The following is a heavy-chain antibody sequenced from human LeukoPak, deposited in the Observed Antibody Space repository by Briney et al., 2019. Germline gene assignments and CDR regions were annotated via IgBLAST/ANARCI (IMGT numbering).Heavy chain of an antibody. J-gene: IGHJ3*01. CDR2: ISSSGSTI. CDR1: GFTFSSYE. CDR3: AREDGVYVWGSSRLHAFDV. D-gene: IGHD3-16*02. V-gene: IGHV3-48*03. Sequence: GGSLRLSCAASGFTFSSYEMNWVRQAPGKGLEWVSYISSSGSTIYYADSVKGRFTISRDNAKNSLYLQMNSLRAEDTAVYYCAREDGVYVWGSSRLHAFDVWGQGTMVTVSS.